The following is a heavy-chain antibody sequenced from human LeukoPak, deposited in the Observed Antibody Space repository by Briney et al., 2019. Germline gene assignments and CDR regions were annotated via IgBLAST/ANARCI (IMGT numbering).Heavy chain of an antibody. CDR1: GGSISSSSYY. J-gene: IGHJ4*02. CDR2: IYYSGST. D-gene: IGHD3-22*01. Sequence: SETLSLTCTVSGGSISSSSYYWGWIRQPPGKGLEWIGSIYYSGSTYYNPSLKSRVTISVDTSKNQFSLKLSSVTAADTAVYYCARVGYDRHKRFDYWGQGTLVTVSS. V-gene: IGHV4-39*07. CDR3: ARVGYDRHKRFDY.